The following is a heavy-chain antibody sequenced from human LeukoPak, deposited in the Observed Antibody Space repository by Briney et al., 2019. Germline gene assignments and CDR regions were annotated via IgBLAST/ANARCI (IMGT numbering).Heavy chain of an antibody. Sequence: SETLSLTCTVSGGSISSDHWNWIRQPPGKGLEWIGCIYYSGSTNYNPSLKSRVTISVDTSKNQFSLKLSSVTAADTAVYYCASGGWYRAVDIWGQGTMVTVSS. CDR2: IYYSGST. D-gene: IGHD6-19*01. CDR1: GGSISSDH. CDR3: ASGGWYRAVDI. V-gene: IGHV4-59*08. J-gene: IGHJ3*02.